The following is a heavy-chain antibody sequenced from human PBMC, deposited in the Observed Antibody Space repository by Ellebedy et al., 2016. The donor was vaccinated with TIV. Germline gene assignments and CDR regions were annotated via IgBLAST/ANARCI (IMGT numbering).Heavy chain of an antibody. CDR2: FYYTGST. D-gene: IGHD4-23*01. CDR1: GDSISSYF. J-gene: IGHJ4*02. V-gene: IGHV4-59*01. Sequence: SETLSLXXTVSGDSISSYFWSWIRQPPDKGLEWIGHFYYTGSTNYNPSLKSRVAISGDTSKNQFSLKLSSVTAADTAVYYCASWGDCGGNRHLDYWGQGTPVTVAS. CDR3: ASWGDCGGNRHLDY.